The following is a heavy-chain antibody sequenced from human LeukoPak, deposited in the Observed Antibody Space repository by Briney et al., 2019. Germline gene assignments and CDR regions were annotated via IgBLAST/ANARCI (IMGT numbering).Heavy chain of an antibody. D-gene: IGHD3-10*01. CDR3: ARGYYYGSGSYLYYYNWFDP. Sequence: SETLSLTCTVSGGSISSSSYYWGWIRQPPGKGLEWIGSIYYSGSTYYNPSLKSRVTISVDTSKNQFSLKLSSVTAADTAVYYCARGYYYGSGSYLYYYNWFDPWGQGTLVTVSS. V-gene: IGHV4-39*01. CDR2: IYYSGST. J-gene: IGHJ5*02. CDR1: GGSISSSSYY.